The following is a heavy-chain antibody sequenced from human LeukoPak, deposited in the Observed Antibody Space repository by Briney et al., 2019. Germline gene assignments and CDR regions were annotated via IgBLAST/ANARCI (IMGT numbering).Heavy chain of an antibody. Sequence: GGSLRLSCAASGFTFNNYGMHWVRQAPGKGLEWVAVISYDGISKYYGDSVRGRFTISRDDSKNMLYLQVISLRAEDTAVYYCAKDGGSGWSGLGFDYWGQGTLVTVSS. J-gene: IGHJ4*02. V-gene: IGHV3-30*18. CDR1: GFTFNNYG. CDR2: ISYDGISK. D-gene: IGHD6-19*01. CDR3: AKDGGSGWSGLGFDY.